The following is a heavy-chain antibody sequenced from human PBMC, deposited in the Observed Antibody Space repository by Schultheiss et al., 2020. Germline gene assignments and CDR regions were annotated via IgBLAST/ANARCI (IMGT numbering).Heavy chain of an antibody. Sequence: GGSLRLSCAASGFTFSNAWMSWVRQAPGKGLEWVGRIKSKTDGGTTDYAAPVKGRFTISRDDSKNTLYLQMNSLKTEDTAVYYCTTDSVVISYYYYGMDVWGQGTTVTVSS. V-gene: IGHV3-15*01. CDR3: TTDSVVISYYYYGMDV. D-gene: IGHD2-2*01. CDR1: GFTFSNAW. CDR2: IKSKTDGGTT. J-gene: IGHJ6*02.